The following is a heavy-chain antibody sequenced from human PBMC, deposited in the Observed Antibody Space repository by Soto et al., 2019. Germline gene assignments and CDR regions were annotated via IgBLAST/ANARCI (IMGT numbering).Heavy chain of an antibody. CDR3: ARGQTYYDFWSGPYGMDV. D-gene: IGHD3-3*01. V-gene: IGHV4-34*01. Sequence: PSETLSLTCAVYGGSFSGYYWSWIRQPPGKGLEWIGEINHSGSTNYNPSLKSRVTISVDTSKNQFSLKLSSVTAADTAVYYCARGQTYYDFWSGPYGMDVWGQGTTVTVS. CDR1: GGSFSGYY. J-gene: IGHJ6*02. CDR2: INHSGST.